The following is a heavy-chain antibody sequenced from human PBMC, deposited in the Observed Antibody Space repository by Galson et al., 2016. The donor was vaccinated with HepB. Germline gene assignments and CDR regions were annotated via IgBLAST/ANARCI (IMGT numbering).Heavy chain of an antibody. CDR1: GFIVSSND. D-gene: IGHD2-8*01. CDR3: AREGCSNGVCHLDAFDI. Sequence: SLRLSCAASGFIVSSNDMSWVRQAPGKGLEWLTFIYSGGRTDYADSVKGRFTISRDNSKNTLFLQMNNLIAEDTAVYYCAREGCSNGVCHLDAFDIWGQGTMVTVSS. J-gene: IGHJ3*02. CDR2: IYSGGRT. V-gene: IGHV3-53*01.